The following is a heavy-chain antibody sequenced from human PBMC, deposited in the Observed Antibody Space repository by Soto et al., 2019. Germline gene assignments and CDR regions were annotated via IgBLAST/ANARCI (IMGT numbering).Heavy chain of an antibody. J-gene: IGHJ6*02. Sequence: QVQLVQSGAEVKKPGSSGKVSCTSSGGTFSSYAYSWVRQAPGQGLEWMGGIIPVFGTATYAQNFQGRLTITADESTRTAYMELSSLRSEDTAVYYCARSHSVLGYFCYGTDVWGQGTTVTVSS. V-gene: IGHV1-69*01. CDR1: GGTFSSYA. CDR2: IIPVFGTA. CDR3: ARSHSVLGYFCYGTDV. D-gene: IGHD4-4*01.